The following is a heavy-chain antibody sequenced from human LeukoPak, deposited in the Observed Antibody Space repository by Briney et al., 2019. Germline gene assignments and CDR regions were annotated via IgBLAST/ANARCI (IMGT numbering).Heavy chain of an antibody. V-gene: IGHV4-30-2*01. CDR1: GGSISSGGYY. CDR2: IYHSGST. CDR3: ARSRSGRDFDY. J-gene: IGHJ4*02. Sequence: SETLSLTCTVSGGSISSGGYYWSWIRQPPGKGLEWIGYIYHSGSTYYNPSLKSRVTISVDRSKNQFSLKLSSVTAADTAVYYCARSRSGRDFDYWGQGTLVTVSS. D-gene: IGHD3-10*01.